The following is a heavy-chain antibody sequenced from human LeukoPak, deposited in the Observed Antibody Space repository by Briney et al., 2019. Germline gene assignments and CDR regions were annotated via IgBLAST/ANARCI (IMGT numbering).Heavy chain of an antibody. Sequence: GGSLRLSCAASGFTFSSYGMHWVRQAPGKGLEWVAIISYDGSNKYYADSVKGRFTIFRDNSKHTLDLQMNSVRPEDTAVYYCAKDRDPPGRWAAVGKAPNDYWGQGTLVTVSS. CDR2: ISYDGSNK. D-gene: IGHD6-13*01. CDR1: GFTFSSYG. V-gene: IGHV3-30*18. J-gene: IGHJ4*02. CDR3: AKDRDPPGRWAAVGKAPNDY.